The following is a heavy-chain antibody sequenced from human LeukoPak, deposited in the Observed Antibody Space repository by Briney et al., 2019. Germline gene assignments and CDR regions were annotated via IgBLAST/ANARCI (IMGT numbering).Heavy chain of an antibody. CDR3: TTDPIAARPFDY. J-gene: IGHJ4*02. Sequence: GGSLRLSCAASGFTFSNAWMSWVRQAPGKGLEWVGRIKSKTDGGTTDYAAPVKGRFTISRDDSKNTLYLQMNSLKTEDTAVYYCTTDPIAARPFDYWGQGTLVTVSS. V-gene: IGHV3-15*01. CDR2: IKSKTDGGTT. CDR1: GFTFSNAW. D-gene: IGHD6-6*01.